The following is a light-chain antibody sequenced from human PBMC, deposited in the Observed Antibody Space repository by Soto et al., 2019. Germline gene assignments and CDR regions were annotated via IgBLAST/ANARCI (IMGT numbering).Light chain of an antibody. CDR2: DVS. J-gene: IGLJ1*01. Sequence: QSVLTQPASVFGSPGHSIPFSCTGTSSDVGGYNYVSWYQQHPGKAPKLMIYDVSNRPSGVSNRFSGSKSGNTASLTISGLQAEDEADYYCSSYTSSSILYVFGTGTKVTVL. CDR1: SSDVGGYNY. V-gene: IGLV2-14*01. CDR3: SSYTSSSILYV.